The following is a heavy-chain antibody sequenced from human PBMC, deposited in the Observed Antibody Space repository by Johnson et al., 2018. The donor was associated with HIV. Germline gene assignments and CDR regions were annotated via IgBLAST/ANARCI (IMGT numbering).Heavy chain of an antibody. J-gene: IGHJ3*02. CDR3: AKHSSGYRDAFDI. D-gene: IGHD3-22*01. CDR1: GFTFDDYG. CDR2: ISGTGGTT. Sequence: VQLVESGGGVVRPGGSLRLSCAASGFTFDDYGMSWVRQAPGKGLEWVSAISGTGGTTYYADSVRGRFSISRDKSKDTLYLQMNSLRAEDTAVYYCAKHSSGYRDAFDIWGQGTMVTVSS. V-gene: IGHV3-23*04.